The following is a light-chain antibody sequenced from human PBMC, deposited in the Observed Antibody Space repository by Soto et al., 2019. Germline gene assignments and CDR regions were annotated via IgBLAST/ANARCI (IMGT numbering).Light chain of an antibody. Sequence: EIMMTQSPATLSVSPGERVTLSCRATQTLSSNLAWYQQRPGQAPRLLIYGASIRATGVPARFSGSGSGSEFTLTISSLQSDDFGIYYCQHFKNWPPTVTFGPGTEVDLK. CDR3: QHFKNWPPTVT. J-gene: IGKJ3*01. CDR2: GAS. V-gene: IGKV3D-15*01. CDR1: QTLSSN.